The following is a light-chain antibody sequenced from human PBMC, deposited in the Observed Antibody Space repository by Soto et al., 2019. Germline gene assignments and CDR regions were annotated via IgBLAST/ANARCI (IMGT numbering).Light chain of an antibody. Sequence: QSVLTQPASVSGSPGQSITISCTGTSSDVGGYNYVSWYQHHPDKAPKLMIYDVNNRPSGVSHRFSGSKSGNTASLTISGLQAEDDAAYYCSSYSSTNTRLVFGGGTKLTVL. CDR2: DVN. V-gene: IGLV2-14*03. J-gene: IGLJ2*01. CDR1: SSDVGGYNY. CDR3: SSYSSTNTRLV.